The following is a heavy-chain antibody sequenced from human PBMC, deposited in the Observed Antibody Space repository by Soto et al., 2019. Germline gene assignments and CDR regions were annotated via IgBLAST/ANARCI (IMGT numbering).Heavy chain of an antibody. CDR3: AKSYYYGSGSYGMDV. J-gene: IGHJ6*02. Sequence: AGGSLRLSCAASGFIFSRYGMHWVRQAPGKGLDWVAVISYDGSNQYYADSVKGRFTISRDNSKNTLYLQMNSLRVEDTAVYYCAKSYYYGSGSYGMDVWGQGTKVTVSS. CDR1: GFIFSRYG. D-gene: IGHD3-10*01. CDR2: ISYDGSNQ. V-gene: IGHV3-30*18.